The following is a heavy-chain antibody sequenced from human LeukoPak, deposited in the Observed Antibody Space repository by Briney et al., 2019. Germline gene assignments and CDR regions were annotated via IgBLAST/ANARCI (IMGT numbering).Heavy chain of an antibody. CDR3: AREGRRGYSYGYGY. CDR2: IYHSGST. J-gene: IGHJ4*02. Sequence: PSETLSLTCAVSGGSISSGGYSWSWIRQPPGKGLEWIGYIYHSGSTYYNPSLKSRVTISVDTSKNQFSLKLSSVTAADTAVYYCAREGRRGYSYGYGYWGQGTLVTVSS. V-gene: IGHV4-30-2*01. D-gene: IGHD5-18*01. CDR1: GGSISSGGYS.